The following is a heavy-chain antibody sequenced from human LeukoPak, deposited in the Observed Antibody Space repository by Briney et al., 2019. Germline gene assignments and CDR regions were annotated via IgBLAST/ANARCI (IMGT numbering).Heavy chain of an antibody. CDR1: GFTFSTYT. D-gene: IGHD2-21*02. CDR2: IISSSTHI. V-gene: IGHV3-21*01. Sequence: PGGSLRLSCAASGFTFSTYTMNWVRQAPGKGLEWVSSIISSSTHIYYADSVKGRFTISRDNAKNSLYLHMSRLRVEDTAVYYCANLNGDYRDYWGQGTLVTVSS. CDR3: ANLNGDYRDY. J-gene: IGHJ4*02.